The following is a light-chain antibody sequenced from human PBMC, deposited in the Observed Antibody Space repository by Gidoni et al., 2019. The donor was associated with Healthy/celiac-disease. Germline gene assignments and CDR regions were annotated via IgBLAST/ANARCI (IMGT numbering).Light chain of an antibody. V-gene: IGKV1-9*01. CDR1: QGISSI. Sequence: DILFTQSPSFLSASVGDRVTIPCRASQGISSIFAWYQQKPGRAPKRLLYSAATWRSAGPSQCISSGAGTEDTLTISSLLPEEVATEYYQQLNSYPPRTFGQGTKVEIK. CDR3: QQLNSYPPRT. J-gene: IGKJ1*01. CDR2: SAA.